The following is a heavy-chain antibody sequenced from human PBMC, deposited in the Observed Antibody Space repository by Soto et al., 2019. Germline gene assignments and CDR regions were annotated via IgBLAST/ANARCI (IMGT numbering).Heavy chain of an antibody. CDR2: LYAGGSS. J-gene: IGHJ6*02. CDR3: ARDRRDWNSETYGLDV. V-gene: IGHV3-53*01. CDR1: GLSVSDNY. D-gene: IGHD1-7*01. Sequence: EVQLVESGGGLMQPGGSLRLSCAASGLSVSDNYMSWVRQAPGKGLEWVSVLYAGGSSYYADSVKGRFTISRDTSKNTLFLQMNTLRPEDAGVYYCARDRRDWNSETYGLDVWGQGTTVTVSS.